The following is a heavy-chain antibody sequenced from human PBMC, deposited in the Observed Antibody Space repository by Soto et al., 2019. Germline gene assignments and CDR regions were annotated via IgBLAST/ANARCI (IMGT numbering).Heavy chain of an antibody. CDR3: AHTDCSSTSCYADNWFDP. D-gene: IGHD2-2*01. Sequence: SGPTLVNPTQTLTLTCTFSGFSLTTSGMGVGWIRQSPGKALEWLALIYWNDDKRYSPSLRSRLTISKDTSKNQVVLTMTNMDPADTATYFCAHTDCSSTSCYADNWFDPWGQGTPVTVSS. CDR1: GFSLTTSGMG. J-gene: IGHJ5*02. V-gene: IGHV2-5*01. CDR2: IYWNDDK.